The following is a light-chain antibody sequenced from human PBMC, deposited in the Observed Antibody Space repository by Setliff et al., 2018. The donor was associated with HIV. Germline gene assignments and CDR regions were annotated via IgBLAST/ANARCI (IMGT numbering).Light chain of an antibody. J-gene: IGLJ1*01. V-gene: IGLV2-14*01. CDR3: SSYTSSFTHV. CDR2: EVT. Sequence: QSALTQPASVSGSPGQSITISCSGTSSDICTYNYVSWYQQYPGKAPKLMIYEVTNRPSGISNRFSGSKSGNTASLTISGLQAADEADYYCSSYTSSFTHVFGSGTKVTVL. CDR1: SSDICTYNY.